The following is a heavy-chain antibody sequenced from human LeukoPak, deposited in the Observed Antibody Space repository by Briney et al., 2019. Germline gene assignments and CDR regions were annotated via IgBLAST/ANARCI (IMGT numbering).Heavy chain of an antibody. V-gene: IGHV3-30*19. D-gene: IGHD2-2*01. CDR3: ARGSPAADTYYHGMDV. CDR2: ISYDGSNK. J-gene: IGHJ6*04. CDR1: GFTFSNFG. Sequence: PGGSLRLSCVVSGFTFSNFGMNWVRQAPGKGLEWVAVISYDGSNKYYADSVKGRFTISRDNSKNTLYLQMNSLRAEDTAVYYCARGSPAADTYYHGMDVWGKGTTVTVSS.